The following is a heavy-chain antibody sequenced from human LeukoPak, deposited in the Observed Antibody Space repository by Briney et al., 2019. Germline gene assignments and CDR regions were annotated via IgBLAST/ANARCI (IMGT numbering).Heavy chain of an antibody. Sequence: GGSLRLSCAASGFTVTSNHMSWVRQAPGKGLEWVSVFYSGGSTYYADSVKGRFTISRDNSKNTLYLQMNSLRAEGTAVYYCARASSGSSLSAFDIWGQGTMVAVSS. CDR2: FYSGGST. V-gene: IGHV3-66*01. CDR1: GFTVTSNH. CDR3: ARASSGSSLSAFDI. D-gene: IGHD1-26*01. J-gene: IGHJ3*02.